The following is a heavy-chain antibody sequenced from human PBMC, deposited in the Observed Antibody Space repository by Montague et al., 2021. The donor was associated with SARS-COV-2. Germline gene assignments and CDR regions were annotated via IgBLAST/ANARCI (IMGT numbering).Heavy chain of an antibody. CDR3: ARGVSVRRAVHWFDP. V-gene: IGHV4-59*11. CDR1: AGSISSHY. J-gene: IGHJ5*02. Sequence: SETLSLTCPVSAGSISSHYLSWIRQPPGKGLEWIANIYNYGGAVYKPSLHSRVTMSADTSNNQFSLNLTSVTPADTAVYYCARGVSVRRAVHWFDPWGQGVLGTVSS. D-gene: IGHD3-10*01. CDR2: IYNYGGA.